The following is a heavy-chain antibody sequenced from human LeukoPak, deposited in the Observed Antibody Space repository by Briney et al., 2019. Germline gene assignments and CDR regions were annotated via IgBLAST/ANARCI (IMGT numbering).Heavy chain of an antibody. D-gene: IGHD4-11*01. CDR3: ARDSAPTVRFAFDI. V-gene: IGHV3-11*01. Sequence: GGSLRLSCAVAGFIFSDYYMTWVRQAPGKGREWIAYISNSGNTIYYTDSVRGRFTISRENAKNSLYLQMNSLRAEDTAVYYCARDSAPTVRFAFDIWGQGTMVTVSS. CDR1: GFIFSDYY. CDR2: ISNSGNTI. J-gene: IGHJ3*02.